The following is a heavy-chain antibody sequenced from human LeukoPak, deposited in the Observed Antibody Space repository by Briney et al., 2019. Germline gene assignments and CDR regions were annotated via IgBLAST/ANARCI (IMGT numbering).Heavy chain of an antibody. CDR3: ARDGPRSGGFDY. D-gene: IGHD3-10*01. Sequence: GGSLRLSCAASGFTFSSYGMHWVRQAPGKGLEWVAFIRYDGSNKYYADSVKGRFTISRDNSKNTLYLQMNSLRAEDTAVYYCARDGPRSGGFDYWGQGTLVTVSS. J-gene: IGHJ4*02. CDR2: IRYDGSNK. V-gene: IGHV3-30*02. CDR1: GFTFSSYG.